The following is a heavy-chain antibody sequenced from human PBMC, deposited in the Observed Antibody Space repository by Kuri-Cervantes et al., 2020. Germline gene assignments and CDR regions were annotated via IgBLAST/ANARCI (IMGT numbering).Heavy chain of an antibody. CDR1: GFTFSSYG. Sequence: SCAASGFTFSSYGMHWVRQAPGKGLEWVAVISYDGSNKYHADSVKGRFTISRDNSKNTLYLQMNSLRAEDTAVYYCAKEGKQWLVYYFDYWGQGTLVTVSS. V-gene: IGHV3-30*18. J-gene: IGHJ4*02. CDR2: ISYDGSNK. CDR3: AKEGKQWLVYYFDY. D-gene: IGHD6-19*01.